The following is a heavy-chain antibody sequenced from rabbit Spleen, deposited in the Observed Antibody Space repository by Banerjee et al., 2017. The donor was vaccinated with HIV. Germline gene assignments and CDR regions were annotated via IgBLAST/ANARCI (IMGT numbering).Heavy chain of an antibody. D-gene: IGHD2-1*01. V-gene: IGHV1S40*01. Sequence: QQLVESGGGLVKPGASLTLTCKASGFSFSSGYYASWVRQAPGKGLEWIACIYAGSSGNTYSAIWAKGRFTISKSSSTTVTLQMTSLTAADTATYFCARGSATMTMVIIGFYLSLWGQGTLVTVS. J-gene: IGHJ4*01. CDR2: IYAGSSGNT. CDR1: GFSFSSGYY. CDR3: ARGSATMTMVIIGFYLSL.